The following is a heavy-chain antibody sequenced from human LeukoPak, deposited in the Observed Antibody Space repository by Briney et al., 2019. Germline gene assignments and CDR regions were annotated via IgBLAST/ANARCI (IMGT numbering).Heavy chain of an antibody. CDR3: ARHCYSVSDWFDP. Sequence: SETLSLTCTVSGGSISSYYWSWIRQPAGKGLEWIGRIYSSGTTNYNPSLNSRVAMSVDTSRNQLSLKLISVTAADTAMYHCARHCYSVSDWFDPWGQGTLVIVSP. CDR2: IYSSGTT. J-gene: IGHJ5*02. CDR1: GGSISSYY. V-gene: IGHV4-4*07. D-gene: IGHD2-15*01.